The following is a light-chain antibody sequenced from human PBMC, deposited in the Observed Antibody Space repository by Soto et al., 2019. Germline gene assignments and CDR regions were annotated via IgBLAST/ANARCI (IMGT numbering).Light chain of an antibody. CDR1: QSVSSY. CDR3: QQRSNWPLT. V-gene: IGKV3-11*01. J-gene: IGKJ4*01. Sequence: VLKECPSRWSSSPGKRTTLSCRASQSVSSYLAWYQQKPGQAPRLLIYDASNRATGIPARFSGSGSGTDFTLTISSLEPEDFAVYYCQQRSNWPLTFGGGTRWISN. CDR2: DAS.